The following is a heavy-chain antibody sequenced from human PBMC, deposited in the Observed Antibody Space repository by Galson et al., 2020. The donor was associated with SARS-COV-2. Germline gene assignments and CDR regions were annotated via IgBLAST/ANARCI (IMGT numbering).Heavy chain of an antibody. CDR2: ISAYNGNT. D-gene: IGHD2-2*03. V-gene: IGHV1-18*01. Sequence: ASVKVSCKASGYTFTSYGISWVRQAPGQGLEWMGWISAYNGNTNYAQKLQGRVTMTTDTSTSTAYMELRSLRSDDTAVYYCARDGGYCSSTSCPPTHYYYYYGMDVWGQGTTVTVSS. CDR3: ARDGGYCSSTSCPPTHYYYYYGMDV. J-gene: IGHJ6*02. CDR1: GYTFTSYG.